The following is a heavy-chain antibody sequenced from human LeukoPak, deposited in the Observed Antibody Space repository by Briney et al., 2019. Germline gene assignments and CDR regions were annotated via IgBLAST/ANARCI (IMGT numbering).Heavy chain of an antibody. CDR3: AKGPYCSSTSCYPPPFDY. Sequence: GGSLRLSCAASGFTFSSYAMSWVRQAPGKGLEWVSAISGSGGSTYYADSVKGRFTISRDNSKNTLYLQMNSLRAEDTAVYYCAKGPYCSSTSCYPPPFDYWGQGTLVTVSS. CDR2: ISGSGGST. D-gene: IGHD2-2*01. CDR1: GFTFSSYA. V-gene: IGHV3-23*01. J-gene: IGHJ4*02.